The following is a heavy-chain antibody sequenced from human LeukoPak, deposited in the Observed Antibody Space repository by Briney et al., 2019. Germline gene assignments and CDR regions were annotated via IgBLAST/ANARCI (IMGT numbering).Heavy chain of an antibody. CDR3: ARGWQLGGDLGDAFDI. CDR2: INPSGGST. V-gene: IGHV1-46*02. CDR1: GYTFNSYY. Sequence: SVKVSCKASGYTFNSYYMHWVRQAPGQGLEWMGIINPSGGSTSYAQKFQGRVTITADESTSTAYMELSSLRSEDTAVYYCARGWQLGGDLGDAFDIWGQGTMVTVSS. J-gene: IGHJ3*02. D-gene: IGHD2-21*01.